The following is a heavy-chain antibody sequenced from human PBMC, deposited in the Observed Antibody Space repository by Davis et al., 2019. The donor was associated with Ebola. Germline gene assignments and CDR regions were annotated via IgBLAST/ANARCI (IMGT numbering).Heavy chain of an antibody. Sequence: GESLKISCAASGVTFSSHWMHWVRQAPGKGLVWVSRINGDGSRTSYADSVKGRFTISRDNSKNTLHLQMNSLRVEDTAIYYCAKDTSNVWFDVWGQGTMVTVSS. CDR3: AKDTSNVWFDV. CDR1: GVTFSSHW. CDR2: INGDGSRT. J-gene: IGHJ3*01. V-gene: IGHV3-74*01. D-gene: IGHD1-26*01.